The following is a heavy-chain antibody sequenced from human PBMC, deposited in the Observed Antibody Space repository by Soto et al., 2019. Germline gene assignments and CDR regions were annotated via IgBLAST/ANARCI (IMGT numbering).Heavy chain of an antibody. CDR2: IYHSGST. D-gene: IGHD5-18*01. CDR1: GGSISSSNW. Sequence: SETLSLTCAVSGGSISSSNWWSWVRQPPGKGLEWIGEIYHSGSTNYNPSLKSRVTISVDKSKNQFSLKLSSVTAADTAVYYCARVKNRLDTAMVFYYYGMDVWGQGTTVTVSS. V-gene: IGHV4-4*02. CDR3: ARVKNRLDTAMVFYYYGMDV. J-gene: IGHJ6*02.